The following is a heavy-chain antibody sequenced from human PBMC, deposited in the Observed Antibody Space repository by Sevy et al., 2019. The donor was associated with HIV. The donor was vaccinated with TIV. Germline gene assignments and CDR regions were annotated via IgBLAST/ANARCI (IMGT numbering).Heavy chain of an antibody. J-gene: IGHJ4*02. V-gene: IGHV1-69*13. CDR2: IIPIFGTA. CDR1: GGTFSSYA. CDR3: ARASGELITMVRGVPRPLDY. D-gene: IGHD3-10*01. Sequence: ASVKVSCKASGGTFSSYAISWVRQAPGQGLEWMGGIIPIFGTANYAQKFQGRVTITADESTSTAYMELSSLGSEDTAVYYCARASGELITMVRGVPRPLDYWGQGTLVTVSS.